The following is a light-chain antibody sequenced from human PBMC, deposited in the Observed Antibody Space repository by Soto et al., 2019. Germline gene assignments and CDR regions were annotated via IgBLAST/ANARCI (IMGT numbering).Light chain of an antibody. V-gene: IGKV1-9*01. CDR3: HQYATYS. CDR1: QGISSY. J-gene: IGKJ1*01. CDR2: AAS. Sequence: IQLTQSPSSLYASVGDRVTIICRASQGISSYLAWYQQKPGKAPKLLIYAASTLQSGVPSRFSGSGSGTDFTLTISSLQPEDFATYFGHQYATYSFGQGTKVDIK.